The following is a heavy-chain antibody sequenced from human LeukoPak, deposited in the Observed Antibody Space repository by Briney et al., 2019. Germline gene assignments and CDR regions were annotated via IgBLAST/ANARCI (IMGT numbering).Heavy chain of an antibody. V-gene: IGHV1-8*01. CDR1: GYTFTSYD. Sequence: ASVKVSCKASGYTFTSYDINWVRQATGQGLEWMGWMNPNSGNTGYAQKFQGRVTMTRNTSICTAYMELSSLRSEDTAVYYCARGPFARARYNWFDPWGQGTLVTVSS. CDR2: MNPNSGNT. J-gene: IGHJ5*02. CDR3: ARGPFARARYNWFDP. D-gene: IGHD3-3*02.